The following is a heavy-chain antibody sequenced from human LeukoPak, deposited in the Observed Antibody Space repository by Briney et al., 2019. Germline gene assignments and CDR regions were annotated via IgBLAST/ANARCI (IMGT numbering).Heavy chain of an antibody. D-gene: IGHD2-2*01. CDR1: GFTFSSYG. CDR2: IWYDGSNK. CDR3: ARDHVVVPAATYYYGMDV. V-gene: IGHV3-33*01. J-gene: IGHJ6*02. Sequence: PGGSLRLSCAASGFTFSSYGMHWVRQAPGKGLEWVAVIWYDGSNKYYADSVKGRFTISRDNSKNTLYLQMNSLRAEDTAVYYCARDHVVVPAATYYYGMDVWGQGTTVTVSS.